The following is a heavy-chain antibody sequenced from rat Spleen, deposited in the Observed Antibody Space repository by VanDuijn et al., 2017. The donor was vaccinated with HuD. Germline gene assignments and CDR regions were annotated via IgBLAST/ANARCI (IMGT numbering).Heavy chain of an antibody. D-gene: IGHD4-2*01. CDR3: TTVVGDSYWYFDS. Sequence: EVQLVESGGGLVQPGRSLKLSCAASGFTFRDYGMAWVRPAPTKGLEWVTSINYDGSSTYYRDSVKGRFTIPRDNSESTLKLQMDSLMSEDTATYYCTTVVGDSYWYFDSWGPGTMVTVSS. V-gene: IGHV5-20*01. J-gene: IGHJ1*01. CDR2: INYDGSST. CDR1: GFTFRDYG.